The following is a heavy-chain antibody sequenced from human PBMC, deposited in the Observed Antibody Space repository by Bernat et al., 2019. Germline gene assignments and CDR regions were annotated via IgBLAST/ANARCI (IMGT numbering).Heavy chain of an antibody. V-gene: IGHV1-69*01. Sequence: QVQLVQSGAEVKKPGSSVKVSCKASGGTFSRFAISWVRQAPGQGPEWMGGIITIFGKPNYAQKFQGRVRITANESTRTGYMELSSLSSDDTAVYYCARGSSDCSSISCPYDYWGQGTLVTVST. CDR1: GGTFSRFA. CDR2: IITIFGKP. D-gene: IGHD2-2*01. CDR3: ARGSSDCSSISCPYDY. J-gene: IGHJ4*02.